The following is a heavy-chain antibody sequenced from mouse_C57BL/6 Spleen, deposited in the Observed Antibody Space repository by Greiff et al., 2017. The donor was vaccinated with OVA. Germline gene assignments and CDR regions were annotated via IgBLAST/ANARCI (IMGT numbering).Heavy chain of an antibody. V-gene: IGHV1-50*01. J-gene: IGHJ1*03. CDR1: GYTFTSYW. CDR2: IDPSDSYT. D-gene: IGHD3-3*01. CDR3: ARRAGWYFEV. Sequence: QVQLQQPGAELVKPGASVKLSCKASGYTFTSYWMQWVKQRPGQGLEWIGEIDPSDSYTNYNQKFKGKATLTVDTSSSTAYMQLSSLTSEDSAVYYWARRAGWYFEVWGTGTTVTVSS.